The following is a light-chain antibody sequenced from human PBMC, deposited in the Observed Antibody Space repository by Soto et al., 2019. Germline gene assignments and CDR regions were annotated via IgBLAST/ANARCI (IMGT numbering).Light chain of an antibody. V-gene: IGKV2-30*02. CDR2: KVS. CDR3: MQGTHWPIT. J-gene: IGKJ1*01. Sequence: EVVMTQSPLSLPVTLGQPASISCRSNQSLVHSDGIAYFSWFQQRPGRSPRRLIYKVSNRDSGVPARFSGSGSGTDFALKISRVEAEDVGVYYCMQGTHWPITFGQGTKVDI. CDR1: QSLVHSDGIAY.